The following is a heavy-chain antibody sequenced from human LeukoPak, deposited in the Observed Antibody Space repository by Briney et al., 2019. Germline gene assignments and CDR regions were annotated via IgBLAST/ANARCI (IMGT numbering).Heavy chain of an antibody. J-gene: IGHJ3*01. CDR3: ARDLNPITFGGVTLY. Sequence: GGSLRLSCAASGFTFSSYSMNWVRQAPGKGLEWVSYISSSSSTIYYADSVKGRFTISRDNAKNSLYLQMNSLRAEDTAVYYCARDLNPITFGGVTLYWGQGTMVTVSS. V-gene: IGHV3-48*01. D-gene: IGHD3-16*01. CDR1: GFTFSSYS. CDR2: ISSSSSTI.